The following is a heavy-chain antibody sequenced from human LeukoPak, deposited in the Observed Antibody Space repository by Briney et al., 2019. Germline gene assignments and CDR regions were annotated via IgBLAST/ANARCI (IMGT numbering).Heavy chain of an antibody. D-gene: IGHD6-19*01. J-gene: IGHJ4*02. CDR1: GGSVSSGTYY. Sequence: SETLSLTCTVSGGSVSSGTYYWSWIRQPPGTGLEWIGYISYSGSTNYNPSLKSRVTISVDTSKNQFSLKLSSVTAADTAVYYCATPRGYSSGWSGIYDYWGQGTLVTVSS. CDR2: ISYSGST. V-gene: IGHV4-61*01. CDR3: ATPRGYSSGWSGIYDY.